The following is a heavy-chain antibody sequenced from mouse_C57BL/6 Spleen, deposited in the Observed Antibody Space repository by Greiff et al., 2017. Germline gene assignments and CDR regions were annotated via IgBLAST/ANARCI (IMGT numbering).Heavy chain of an antibody. V-gene: IGHV1-54*01. J-gene: IGHJ3*01. D-gene: IGHD2-4*01. CDR3: ARSPSYDYDEAWFAY. CDR1: GYAFTNYL. CDR2: INPGSGGT. Sequence: QVHVKQSGAELVRPGTSVKVSCKASGYAFTNYLIEWVKQRPGQGLEWIGVINPGSGGTNYNEKFKGKATLTADKSSSTAYMQLSSLTSEDSAVYFCARSPSYDYDEAWFAYWGQGTLVTVSA.